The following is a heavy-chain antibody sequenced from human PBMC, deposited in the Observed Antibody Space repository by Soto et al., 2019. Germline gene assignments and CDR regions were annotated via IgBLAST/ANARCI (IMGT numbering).Heavy chain of an antibody. J-gene: IGHJ4*02. CDR2: IIPIFGTA. CDR3: ARDISSAYYYDSSGYYDY. Sequence: ASVKVSCKASGGTFSSYAISWVRQAPGQGLEWMGGIIPIFGTANYAQKFQGRVTITADESTSTAYMELSSLRSEDTAVYYCARDISSAYYYDSSGYYDYWGQGTLVTVSS. D-gene: IGHD3-22*01. CDR1: GGTFSSYA. V-gene: IGHV1-69*13.